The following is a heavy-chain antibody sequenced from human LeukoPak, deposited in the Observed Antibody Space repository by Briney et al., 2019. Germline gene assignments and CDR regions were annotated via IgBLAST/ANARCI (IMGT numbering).Heavy chain of an antibody. D-gene: IGHD2-2*01. CDR3: ARQLKARYDGFDI. CDR2: IYHSGST. Sequence: SETLSLTCAVSGYSISSGYYWGWIRQPPGKGLEWIGSIYHSGSTYYNPSLKSRVTISVDTSKNQFSLKLSSVTAADTAVYYCARQLKARYDGFDIWGQGTMVTVSS. CDR1: GYSISSGYY. V-gene: IGHV4-38-2*01. J-gene: IGHJ3*02.